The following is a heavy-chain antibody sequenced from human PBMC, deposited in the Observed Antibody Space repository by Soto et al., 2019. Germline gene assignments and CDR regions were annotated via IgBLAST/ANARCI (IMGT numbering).Heavy chain of an antibody. Sequence: GXPLKISCEGSGYSFISYWISWVSQQHRKGLEWMGRIDPSDSYTNYSPSFQGHVTISADKSISTAYLQWSSLKASDTAMYYCARLSGYRGSWLLTSIWGQGTRVT. V-gene: IGHV5-10-1*01. D-gene: IGHD3-22*01. CDR2: IDPSDSYT. J-gene: IGHJ4*02. CDR3: ARLSGYRGSWLLTSI. CDR1: GYSFISYW.